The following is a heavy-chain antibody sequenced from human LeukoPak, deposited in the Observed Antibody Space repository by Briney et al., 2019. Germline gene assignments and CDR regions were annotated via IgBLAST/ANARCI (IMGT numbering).Heavy chain of an antibody. Sequence: GGSLRLSCAVSGFTFSSYGMHWVRQAPGKGLEWVAVISYDGSNKYYADSVKGRFTISRDNSKNTLYLQMNSLRAEDTAIYYCARDPTRYLRYGYFDYWGQGAQVTVSS. CDR3: ARDPTRYLRYGYFDY. D-gene: IGHD4-17*01. J-gene: IGHJ4*02. CDR2: ISYDGSNK. V-gene: IGHV3-30*03. CDR1: GFTFSSYG.